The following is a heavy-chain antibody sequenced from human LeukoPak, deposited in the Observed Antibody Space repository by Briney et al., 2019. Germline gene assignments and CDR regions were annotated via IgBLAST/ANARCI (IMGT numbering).Heavy chain of an antibody. V-gene: IGHV4-61*02. CDR1: GGSISSGSYY. J-gene: IGHJ4*02. CDR2: ISISGST. D-gene: IGHD3-9*01. Sequence: SETLSLTCTVSGGSISSGSYYWSWIRQPAGKGLEWIGRISISGSTNYNPSLKSRVTISLDTSKNQFSLKLSSVTAADTAVYYCARAYDIFSTYYFDYWGQGTLVTVSS. CDR3: ARAYDIFSTYYFDY.